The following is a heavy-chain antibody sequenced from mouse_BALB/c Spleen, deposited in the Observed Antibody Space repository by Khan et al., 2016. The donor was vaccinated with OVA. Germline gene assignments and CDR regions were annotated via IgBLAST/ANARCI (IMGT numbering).Heavy chain of an antibody. D-gene: IGHD1-1*01. CDR2: INPHIGET. V-gene: IGHV1-20*02. CDR1: GYSFTGYF. CDR3: ARKNGSDFDY. J-gene: IGHJ2*01. Sequence: EVQLQQSGPELVKPGASVKISCKASGYSFTGYFMNWVMQSHGKSLEWIGRINPHIGETFYNQKFKGKVTLTVDESSSTAHMELRSLASEDSAVYYCARKNGSDFDYWGQGTTLTVSS.